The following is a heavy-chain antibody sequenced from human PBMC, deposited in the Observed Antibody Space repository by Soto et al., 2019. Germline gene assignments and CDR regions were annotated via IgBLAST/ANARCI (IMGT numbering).Heavy chain of an antibody. J-gene: IGHJ6*02. CDR1: GYSFTSYW. CDR3: ARREHCSSTSCSSHYGMDV. V-gene: IGHV5-51*01. Sequence: GESLKISCKGSGYSFTSYWIGWVRQMPGKGLEWMGIIYPGDSDTRYSPSFQGQVTISADKSISTAYLQWSSLKASDTAMYYCARREHCSSTSCSSHYGMDVWGQGTTVTVSS. D-gene: IGHD2-2*01. CDR2: IYPGDSDT.